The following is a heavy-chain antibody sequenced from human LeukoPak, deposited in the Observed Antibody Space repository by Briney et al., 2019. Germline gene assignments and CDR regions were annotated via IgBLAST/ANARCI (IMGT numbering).Heavy chain of an antibody. Sequence: GESLKISCKGSGYNFTNYWIGWVRQMPGKGLEWMGIIYPDDPDTRYSPSFQGQVIISADKSISTAYLQWSSLKASDAAMYYCALGGTAAGFNIWGQGTMVTVSS. V-gene: IGHV5-51*01. D-gene: IGHD6-13*01. CDR1: GYNFTNYW. CDR3: ALGGTAAGFNI. CDR2: IYPDDPDT. J-gene: IGHJ3*02.